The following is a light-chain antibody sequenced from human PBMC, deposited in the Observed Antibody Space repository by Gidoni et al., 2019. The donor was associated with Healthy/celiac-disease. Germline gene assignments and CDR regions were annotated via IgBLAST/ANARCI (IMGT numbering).Light chain of an antibody. J-gene: IGLJ2*01. V-gene: IGLV2-23*02. CDR1: SIDVGSYNL. Sequence: QSALTQPASVSGSPGQSITISCTGPSIDVGSYNLVSWYQQHPGKAPKLMIYEVSKRPSGVSNRFSGSKSGNTASLTISGLQAEDEADYYCCSYAGSSILVFGGGTKLTVL. CDR3: CSYAGSSILV. CDR2: EVS.